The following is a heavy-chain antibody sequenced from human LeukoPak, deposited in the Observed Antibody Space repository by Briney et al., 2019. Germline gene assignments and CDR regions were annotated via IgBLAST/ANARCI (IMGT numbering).Heavy chain of an antibody. J-gene: IGHJ5*02. Sequence: ASVKVSCKASGYTFTSYAMNWVRQAPGQGLEWMGWINTNTGNPTYAQGFTGRFVFSLDTSVSTAYLQISSLKAEDTAVYYCARAQLDYDFWSGYSVNWFDPWGQGTLVTVSS. CDR1: GYTFTSYA. CDR3: ARAQLDYDFWSGYSVNWFDP. CDR2: INTNTGNP. D-gene: IGHD3-3*01. V-gene: IGHV7-4-1*02.